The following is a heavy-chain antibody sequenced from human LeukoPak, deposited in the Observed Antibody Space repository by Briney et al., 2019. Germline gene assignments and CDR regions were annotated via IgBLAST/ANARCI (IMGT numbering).Heavy chain of an antibody. V-gene: IGHV3-21*01. CDR1: GFTFSSYS. J-gene: IGHJ4*02. D-gene: IGHD2-15*01. Sequence: GGSLRLSCAASGFTFSSYSMNWVRQAPGKGLEWVSSISSSSSYIYYADSVKGRFTISRDNAKNSLYLQMNRLRVEDTAVYYCAKDLDCSGGTCHKAFDCWGQGTLVTVSS. CDR3: AKDLDCSGGTCHKAFDC. CDR2: ISSSSSYI.